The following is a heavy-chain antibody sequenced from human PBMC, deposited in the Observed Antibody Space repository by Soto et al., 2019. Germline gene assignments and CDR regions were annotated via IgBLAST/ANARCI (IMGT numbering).Heavy chain of an antibody. CDR1: GGTFSSYA. V-gene: IGHV1-69*01. J-gene: IGHJ5*02. D-gene: IGHD3-3*01. CDR2: IIPIFGTA. Sequence: QVQLVQSGAEVKKPGSSVKVSCKASGGTFSSYAISWVRHAPGQGLEWMGGIIPIFGTANYAQKFQGRVTITADESTSTAYMELSSLRSEDTAVYYCARNYDFWSGYLNWFDPWGQGTLVTVSS. CDR3: ARNYDFWSGYLNWFDP.